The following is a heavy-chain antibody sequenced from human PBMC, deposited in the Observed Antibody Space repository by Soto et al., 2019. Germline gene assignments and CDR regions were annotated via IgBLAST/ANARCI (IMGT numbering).Heavy chain of an antibody. V-gene: IGHV1-18*01. CDR3: ASHRAGESGYYCYYYMDV. Sequence: GASVKVSCKASGYTFTSYGISWVRQAPGQGLEWMGWISAYNGNTNYAQKLQGRVTMTTDTSTSTAYMELRSLRSDDTAVYYCASHRAGESGYYCYYYMDVWGKGTTVTVSS. J-gene: IGHJ6*03. CDR1: GYTFTSYG. CDR2: ISAYNGNT.